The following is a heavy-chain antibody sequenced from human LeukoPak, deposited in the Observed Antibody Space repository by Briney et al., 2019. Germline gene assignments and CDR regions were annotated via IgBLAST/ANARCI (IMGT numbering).Heavy chain of an antibody. CDR1: GFTFDNND. Sequence: PGGSLRLSCEVSGFTFDNNDMHWVRQTTGKGLEWVSAIGSAGYTYYADSVRGRFTITRDNAKQSLYFQMNSLGVEDTAVYHCVRQPDSARYGFDYWGRGTQVTVSS. CDR3: VRQPDSARYGFDY. D-gene: IGHD1-14*01. CDR2: IGSAGYT. J-gene: IGHJ4*02. V-gene: IGHV3-13*01.